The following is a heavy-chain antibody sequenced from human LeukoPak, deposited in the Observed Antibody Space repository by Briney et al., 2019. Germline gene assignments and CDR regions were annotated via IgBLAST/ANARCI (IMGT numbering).Heavy chain of an antibody. J-gene: IGHJ5*02. V-gene: IGHV3-30-3*01. D-gene: IGHD2-15*01. Sequence: PGGSLRLSCAASGFTFSSYAMHWVRQAPGKGLEWVAVISYDGSNKYYADSVKGRFTISRDNSKNTLYLQMNSLRAEDTAVYYCARDQAATPNPSWFDPWGQGTLVTVSS. CDR3: ARDQAATPNPSWFDP. CDR1: GFTFSSYA. CDR2: ISYDGSNK.